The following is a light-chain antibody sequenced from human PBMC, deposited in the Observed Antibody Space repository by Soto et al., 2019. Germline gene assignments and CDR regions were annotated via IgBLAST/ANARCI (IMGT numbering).Light chain of an antibody. V-gene: IGKV3-15*01. CDR1: QGIGST. Sequence: EIVITQSPATLSVSPGEGATLSCRASQGIGSTLAWYQHKPGQTPRLLIYDASSRETGIPVRFSGSGAGTECTLTISRLEPEDFEIYYCPHYGSPRGTFGQGTQVDIK. CDR2: DAS. J-gene: IGKJ1*01. CDR3: PHYGSPRGT.